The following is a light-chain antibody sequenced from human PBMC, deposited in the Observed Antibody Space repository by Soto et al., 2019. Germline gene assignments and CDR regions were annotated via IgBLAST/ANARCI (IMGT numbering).Light chain of an antibody. V-gene: IGKV3-11*01. CDR2: DVS. CDR3: HQRSNWPPT. Sequence: ENVLTQSPATLSLSPGERATLSCRASQSVSSNLAWYQQKPGQAPRLLIYDVSKRATGIPARFSGSGSGTDFTLTISSLQPEDFAVYYCHQRSNWPPTFGGGTKVEIK. CDR1: QSVSSN. J-gene: IGKJ4*01.